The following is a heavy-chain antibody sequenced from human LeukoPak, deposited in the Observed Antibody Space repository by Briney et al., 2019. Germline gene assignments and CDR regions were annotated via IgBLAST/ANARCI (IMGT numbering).Heavy chain of an antibody. J-gene: IGHJ4*02. CDR3: EMTPFDY. Sequence: GGSLRLSWAASVLIFSSYAMSWVRQAPGKGLEWVSAISGGGGSTYYADSVKGRFTISRDNSKNTLYLQMNSLRAEDTAVYYCEMTPFDYWGQGTLVTVSS. V-gene: IGHV3-23*01. CDR2: ISGGGGST. CDR1: VLIFSSYA.